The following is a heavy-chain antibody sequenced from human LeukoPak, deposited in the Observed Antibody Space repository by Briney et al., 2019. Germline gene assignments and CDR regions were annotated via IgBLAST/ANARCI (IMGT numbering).Heavy chain of an antibody. V-gene: IGHV1-8*01. CDR1: GYTFTSCD. Sequence: ASVKVSCKASGYTFTSCDINWVRQATGQGLEWMGWMNPDSGNTGYARKFQGRVTMTRNTSISTAYMELSSLRSEDTAVYYCARGPYCRSMSCPYWFDPWGQGTLVTVSS. CDR2: MNPDSGNT. CDR3: ARGPYCRSMSCPYWFDP. D-gene: IGHD2-2*01. J-gene: IGHJ5*02.